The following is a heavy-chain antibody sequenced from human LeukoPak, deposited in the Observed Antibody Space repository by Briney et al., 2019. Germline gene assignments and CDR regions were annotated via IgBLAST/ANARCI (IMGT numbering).Heavy chain of an antibody. V-gene: IGHV4-59*12. Sequence: PSETLSLTCTVSGGSISSYYWSWIRQPPGKGLEWIGYIYYSGSTNYNPSLKSRVTISVDTSKNQFSLKLSSVTVADTAVYYCAGPGYSSGWYPFDYWGQGTLVTVSS. J-gene: IGHJ4*02. CDR2: IYYSGST. CDR3: AGPGYSSGWYPFDY. D-gene: IGHD6-19*01. CDR1: GGSISSYY.